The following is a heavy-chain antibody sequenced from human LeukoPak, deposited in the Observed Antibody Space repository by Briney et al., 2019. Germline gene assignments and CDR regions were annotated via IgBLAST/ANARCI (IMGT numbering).Heavy chain of an antibody. CDR1: GFTFSSYE. Sequence: PGGSLRLSCAASGFTFSSYEMNWVRQAPGKGLEWVSYISSSGDSIYYADSVKGRFTISRDNAKNSLYLQMNSLRAEDTAVYYCARGPRGYHNTGGQGTLVTVSS. D-gene: IGHD5-12*01. J-gene: IGHJ4*02. CDR3: ARGPRGYHNT. V-gene: IGHV3-48*03. CDR2: ISSSGDSI.